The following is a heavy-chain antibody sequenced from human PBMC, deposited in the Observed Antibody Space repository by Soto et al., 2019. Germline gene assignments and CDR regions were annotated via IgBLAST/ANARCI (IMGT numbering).Heavy chain of an antibody. V-gene: IGHV3-30-3*01. Sequence: GGSLRLSCAASGFTFSNYAIHWVRQAPGKGLEWVAVLSYDGNNKHYADSVKGRFTISRDNSKNTLFLQMNSLRAEDTAVYYCARGPFGDAAMVTNYFDYWGQGTLVTVSS. D-gene: IGHD5-18*01. CDR1: GFTFSNYA. J-gene: IGHJ4*02. CDR2: LSYDGNNK. CDR3: ARGPFGDAAMVTNYFDY.